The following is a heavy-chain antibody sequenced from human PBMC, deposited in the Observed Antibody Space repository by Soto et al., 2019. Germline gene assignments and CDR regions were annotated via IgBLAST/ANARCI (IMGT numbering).Heavy chain of an antibody. D-gene: IGHD6-19*01. CDR3: ARHLAAGHV. Sequence: QVQLVQSGAEVKKPGASVKVSCKASGYTFINYYIHWVRQAPGHGLEWMAIINPTGGSTNYAQKFQGCLPLTMATSTTTVYIALSTLTSEDTAIYFCARHLAAGHVWGQGTLVTVSS. CDR1: GYTFINYY. J-gene: IGHJ4*02. CDR2: INPTGGST. V-gene: IGHV1-46*01.